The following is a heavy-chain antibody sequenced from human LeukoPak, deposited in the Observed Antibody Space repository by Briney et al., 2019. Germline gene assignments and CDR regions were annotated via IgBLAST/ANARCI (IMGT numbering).Heavy chain of an antibody. D-gene: IGHD3-9*01. CDR1: GYTFTSYG. V-gene: IGHV1-18*01. CDR2: ISAYNGNT. J-gene: IGHJ4*02. Sequence: ALVKVSCKASGYTFTSYGISWVRQAPGQGLEWMGWISAYNGNTNYAQKLQGRVTMTTDTSTSTAYMELSSLRSEDTAVYYCATSGKDILTGYYKGFDYWGQGTLVTVSS. CDR3: ATSGKDILTGYYKGFDY.